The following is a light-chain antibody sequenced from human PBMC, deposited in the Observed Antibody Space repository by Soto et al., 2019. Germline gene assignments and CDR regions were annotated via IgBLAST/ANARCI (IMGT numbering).Light chain of an antibody. CDR2: DAS. CDR1: QSVSSSY. CDR3: QQRSNWLVT. J-gene: IGKJ5*01. V-gene: IGKV3D-20*02. Sequence: TQSPATLSVSPGDRATRSCRASQSVSSSYLGWYQQKPGQAPRLLIYDASNRATGIPARFSGSGSGTDFTLTISSLEPEDFAVYYCQQRSNWLVTFGQGTRLEIK.